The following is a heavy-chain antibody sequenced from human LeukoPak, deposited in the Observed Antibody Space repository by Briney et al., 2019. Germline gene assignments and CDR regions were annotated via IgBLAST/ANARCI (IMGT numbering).Heavy chain of an antibody. CDR2: TNSDGSST. Sequence: GGSLRLSCAASGFTFSSYWMHWVRQAPGKGLVWVSRTNSDGSSTSYADSVKGRFTISRDNAKNTLYLQMNSLRAEDTAVYYCARAPFSYGDYFDYWGQGTLVTVSS. D-gene: IGHD4-17*01. V-gene: IGHV3-74*01. CDR1: GFTFSSYW. J-gene: IGHJ4*02. CDR3: ARAPFSYGDYFDY.